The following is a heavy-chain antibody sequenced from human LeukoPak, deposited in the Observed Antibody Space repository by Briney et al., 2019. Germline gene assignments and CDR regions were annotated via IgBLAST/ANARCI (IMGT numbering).Heavy chain of an antibody. CDR1: GYTFTGYY. CDR2: INPNSGGT. J-gene: IGHJ4*02. V-gene: IGHV1-2*02. CDR3: AVIPTVTTTGSNY. D-gene: IGHD4-17*01. Sequence: ASVKVSCKASGYTFTGYYMHWVRQAPGQGLEWMGWINPNSGGTNYAQKFQGRVTMTRDTSISTAYMELSRLRSDDTAVYYCAVIPTVTTTGSNYWGQGTLDTVSS.